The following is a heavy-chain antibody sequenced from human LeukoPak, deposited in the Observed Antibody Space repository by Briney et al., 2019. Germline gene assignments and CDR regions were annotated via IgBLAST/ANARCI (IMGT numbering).Heavy chain of an antibody. D-gene: IGHD3-22*01. CDR3: AKSWRSYDSSTSYYAFDL. CDR1: GFTFSTYA. V-gene: IGHV3-23*01. J-gene: IGHJ3*01. Sequence: GGSLRLSYAASGFTFSTYAMTWVRQAPGKGLEWVSSIRDRTYYADSAKGRFTISRDDSRNTLYLQMNSLGAEDTAVYYCAKSWRSYDSSTSYYAFDLWGQGTTVTVSS. CDR2: IRDRT.